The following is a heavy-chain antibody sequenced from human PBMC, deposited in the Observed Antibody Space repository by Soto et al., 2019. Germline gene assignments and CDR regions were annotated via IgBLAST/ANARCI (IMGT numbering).Heavy chain of an antibody. CDR2: IYPGDSDT. CDR1: GYSFSTHW. D-gene: IGHD6-6*01. CDR3: ASRSTIAAPNYYYYYMDV. J-gene: IGHJ6*03. Sequence: GESLKISSKASGYSFSTHWIGWVRQMPGKGLEWMGIIYPGDSDTTYSPSFQGQVTISADKSISTAYLQWSSLKASDTAMYYCASRSTIAAPNYYYYYMDVWGKGTTVTVSS. V-gene: IGHV5-51*01.